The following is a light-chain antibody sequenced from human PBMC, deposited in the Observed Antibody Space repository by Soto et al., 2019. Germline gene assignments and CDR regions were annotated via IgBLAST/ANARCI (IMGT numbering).Light chain of an antibody. V-gene: IGLV2-11*01. Sequence: QCALTQPRSVSASPGQSVTIPCSGSSSDVGGYNLVSWYQQKPGEVPKVIIYDVFKRPSGVPDRFFGSKSGNTATLTISGLQGDDEADFHCCSYAGRFIWLFGGGTKLTVL. CDR2: DVF. CDR3: CSYAGRFIWL. J-gene: IGLJ3*02. CDR1: SSDVGGYNL.